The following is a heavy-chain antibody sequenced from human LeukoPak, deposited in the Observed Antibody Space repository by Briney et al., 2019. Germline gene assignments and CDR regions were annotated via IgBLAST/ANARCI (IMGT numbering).Heavy chain of an antibody. CDR2: INPNSGCT. CDR1: GYTFTGYY. J-gene: IGHJ4*02. V-gene: IGHV1-2*02. Sequence: GASVKVSCKASGYTFTGYYMHWVRQAPGQGLEWMGWINPNSGCTNYAQKFQGRVTITRDTSISTAYMELSRLRSDDTAVYYCARGKRITYYYDSSGYCFDYWGQGTLVTVSS. D-gene: IGHD3-22*01. CDR3: ARGKRITYYYDSSGYCFDY.